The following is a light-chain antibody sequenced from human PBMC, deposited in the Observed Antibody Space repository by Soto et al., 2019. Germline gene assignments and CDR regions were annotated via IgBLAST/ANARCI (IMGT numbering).Light chain of an antibody. CDR3: QQYNNWPFS. J-gene: IGKJ5*01. CDR1: QSVSSSY. Sequence: EIVLTQSPGTLSLSPGERATLSCRASQSVSSSYLAWYQQKPGQAPRLLIYGASSRATGIPDRFSGSGSGTDFTLTISGLQSEDSAVYFCQQYNNWPFSFGQGTRLE. V-gene: IGKV3-20*01. CDR2: GAS.